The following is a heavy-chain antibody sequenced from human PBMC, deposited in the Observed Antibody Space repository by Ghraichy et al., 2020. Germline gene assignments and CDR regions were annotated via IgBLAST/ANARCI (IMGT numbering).Heavy chain of an antibody. CDR3: ARARVGYCSSTSCYYYYYYMDV. CDR1: GGSISSGGYY. CDR2: IYYSGST. D-gene: IGHD2-2*01. V-gene: IGHV4-31*03. J-gene: IGHJ6*03. Sequence: SETLPLTCTVSGGSISSGGYYWSWIRQHPGKGLEWIGYIYYSGSTYYNPSLKSRVTISVDTSKNQFSLKLSSVTAADTAVYYCARARVGYCSSTSCYYYYYYMDVWGKGTTVTVSS.